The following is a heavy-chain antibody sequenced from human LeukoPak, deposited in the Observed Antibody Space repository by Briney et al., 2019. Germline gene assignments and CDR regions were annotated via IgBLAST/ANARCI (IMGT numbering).Heavy chain of an antibody. CDR2: INPNSGGT. CDR3: AKAVAGSYKQPVDY. V-gene: IGHV1-2*02. J-gene: IGHJ4*02. CDR1: GYTFTGYY. Sequence: GASVKVSCKASGYTFTGYYMHWVRQAPGQGLEWMGWINPNSGGTNYAQKFQGRVTMTRDTSISTAYMELSRLRSDDTAVYYCAKAVAGSYKQPVDYWGQGTLVTVSS. D-gene: IGHD3-10*01.